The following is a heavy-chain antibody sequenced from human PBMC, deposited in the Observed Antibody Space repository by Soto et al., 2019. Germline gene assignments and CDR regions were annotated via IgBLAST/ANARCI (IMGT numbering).Heavy chain of an antibody. CDR3: ARARAKSVRSAGAAAGTNEYYFEY. D-gene: IGHD6-13*01. V-gene: IGHV3-7*01. CDR1: GFTFSSYW. J-gene: IGHJ4*02. Sequence: GGALRLSCAASGFTFSSYWMSWVRQAPGKGLEWVANIKQDGSEKYYVDSVKGRFTISRDNAKNSLYLQMNSLRAEDTAVYYCARARAKSVRSAGAAAGTNEYYFEYWGQGTLVPVSS. CDR2: IKQDGSEK.